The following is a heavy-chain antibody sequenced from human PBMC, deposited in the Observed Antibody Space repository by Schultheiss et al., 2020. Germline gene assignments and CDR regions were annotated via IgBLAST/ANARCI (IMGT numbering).Heavy chain of an antibody. V-gene: IGHV3-23*01. D-gene: IGHD3-3*01. CDR3: ARGDFPAP. CDR2: ISGSGGST. J-gene: IGHJ5*02. Sequence: GGSLRLSCAASGFTVSSNYMSWVRQAPGKGLEWVSAISGSGGSTYYADSVKGRFTISRDNAKNSLYLQMNSLRAEDTAVYYCARGDFPAPWGKGTLGTV. CDR1: GFTVSSNY.